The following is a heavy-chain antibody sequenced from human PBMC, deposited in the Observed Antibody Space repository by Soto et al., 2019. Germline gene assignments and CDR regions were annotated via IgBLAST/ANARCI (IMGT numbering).Heavy chain of an antibody. CDR2: ISAYDGNT. V-gene: IGHV1-18*01. CDR1: GYTFTSYG. CDR3: ASSLRSYYYYMDV. D-gene: IGHD4-17*01. Sequence: ASVKVSCKASGYTFTSYGISWVRQAPGQGLEWMGWISAYDGNTNYAQKLQGRVTMTRDTSTSTAYMELRSLRSDDTAVYYCASSLRSYYYYMDVWGKGTTVTVSS. J-gene: IGHJ6*03.